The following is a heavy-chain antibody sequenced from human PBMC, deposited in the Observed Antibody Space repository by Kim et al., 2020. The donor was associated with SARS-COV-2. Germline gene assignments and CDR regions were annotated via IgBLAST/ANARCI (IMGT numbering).Heavy chain of an antibody. D-gene: IGHD6-19*01. CDR1: GFTFSSYG. CDR3: ARDAVAGPFDP. Sequence: GGSLRLSCAASGFTFSSYGMHWVRQAPGKGLEWVTVIWYDGSNKYYADSVKGRFTISRDNSKNTLYLQMNSLRAEDTAVYYCARDAVAGPFDPWGQGTLVTVSS. V-gene: IGHV3-33*01. J-gene: IGHJ5*02. CDR2: IWYDGSNK.